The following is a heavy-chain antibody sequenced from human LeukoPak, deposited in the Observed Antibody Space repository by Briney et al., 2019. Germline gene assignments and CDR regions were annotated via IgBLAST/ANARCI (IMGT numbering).Heavy chain of an antibody. CDR2: INHSGST. Sequence: KPSETLSLTCAVYGGSFSGYYWSWIRQPPGKGLEWIGEINHSGSTNYNPSLKSRVTISVDTSKNQFSLKLSSVTAADTAVYYCARRRAGYGHGGYYYYYYMDVWGKGTTVTISS. CDR1: GGSFSGYY. J-gene: IGHJ6*03. CDR3: ARRRAGYGHGGYYYYYYMDV. V-gene: IGHV4-34*01. D-gene: IGHD5-18*01.